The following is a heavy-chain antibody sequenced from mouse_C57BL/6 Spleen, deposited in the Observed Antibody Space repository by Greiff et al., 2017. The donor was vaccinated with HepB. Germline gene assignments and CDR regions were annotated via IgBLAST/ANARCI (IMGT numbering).Heavy chain of an antibody. CDR3: ARGAGSVYWYFDV. V-gene: IGHV1-52*01. D-gene: IGHD1-1*01. CDR2: IDPSDSET. CDR1: GYTFNSYW. Sequence: QVQLQQPGAELVRPGSSVKLSCKASGYTFNSYWMHWVKQRPIQGLEWIGNIDPSDSETHYNQKFKDKATLTVDKSSSTAYMQLSSLTSVGSAVYYCARGAGSVYWYFDVWGTGTTVTVSS. J-gene: IGHJ1*03.